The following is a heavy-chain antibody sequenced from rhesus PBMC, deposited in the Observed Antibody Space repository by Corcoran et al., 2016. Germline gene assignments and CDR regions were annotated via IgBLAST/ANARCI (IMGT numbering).Heavy chain of an antibody. CDR3: ARTLSYFDY. Sequence: QVQLQESGPGLVKPSETLSLTCAASGGSISAGSYWGWIRQHPGKGLEWIGNIYGNSASTYYNPSLKSRVNNSKDTSKNQFSLKLSSVTAADTAVYYCARTLSYFDYWGQGVLVTVSS. CDR2: IYGNSAST. CDR1: GGSISAGSY. J-gene: IGHJ4*01. V-gene: IGHV4S7*01.